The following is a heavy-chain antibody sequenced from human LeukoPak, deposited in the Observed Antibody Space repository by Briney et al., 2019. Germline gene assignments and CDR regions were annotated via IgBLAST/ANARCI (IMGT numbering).Heavy chain of an antibody. V-gene: IGHV1-18*01. CDR1: GYTFTSYG. Sequence: ASVKVSCKASGYTFTSYGISWVRQAPGQGLEWMGWISAYNGNTNYAQKLQGRVTMTTDTSTSTAYMELRSLRSDDTAVYYCARVRSAIIAVAGTGKINWFDPWGQGTLVTVSS. CDR3: ARVRSAIIAVAGTGKINWFDP. CDR2: ISAYNGNT. J-gene: IGHJ5*02. D-gene: IGHD6-19*01.